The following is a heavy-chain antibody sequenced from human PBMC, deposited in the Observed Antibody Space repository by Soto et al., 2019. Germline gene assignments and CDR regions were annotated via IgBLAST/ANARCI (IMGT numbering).Heavy chain of an antibody. D-gene: IGHD5-18*01. CDR1: GFTFSSYA. Sequence: GGSLRLSCAASGFTFSSYAMSWVRQAPGKGLEWVSAISGSGGSTYYADSVKGRFTISRDNSKNTLYLQMNSLRAEDTAVYYCAKDXVTWIHLWSYRSHAFDPWGQGTLVTVSS. CDR2: ISGSGGST. CDR3: AKDXVTWIHLWSYRSHAFDP. V-gene: IGHV3-23*01. J-gene: IGHJ5*02.